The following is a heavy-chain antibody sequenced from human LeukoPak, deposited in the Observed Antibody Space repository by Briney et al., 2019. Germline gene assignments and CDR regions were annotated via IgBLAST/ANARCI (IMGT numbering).Heavy chain of an antibody. CDR2: IYYSGST. Sequence: PSETLSLTCTVPGDSISSYYWSWIRQPPGKGLEWIGYIYYSGSTNYNPSLKSRVTMSVDTSKNQFSLKLSSVTAADTAVYYCARDRTYYDILTGYSDYFDYWGQGTLVTVSS. D-gene: IGHD3-9*01. J-gene: IGHJ4*02. CDR1: GDSISSYY. CDR3: ARDRTYYDILTGYSDYFDY. V-gene: IGHV4-59*12.